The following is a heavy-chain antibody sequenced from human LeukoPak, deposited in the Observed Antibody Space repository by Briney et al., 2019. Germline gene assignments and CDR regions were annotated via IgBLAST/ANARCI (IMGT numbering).Heavy chain of an antibody. J-gene: IGHJ4*02. CDR3: ASRRNFGFDS. Sequence: PGGSLRLSCAASGFTLSSYGMHWVRQAPGKGLEWVAFMRYDGISKYYAGSVKGRFTISRDESKNTLYLQINSLRPEDTALYYCASRRNFGFDSWGQGTLVTVSS. CDR1: GFTLSSYG. CDR2: MRYDGISK. V-gene: IGHV3-30*02. D-gene: IGHD4-11*01.